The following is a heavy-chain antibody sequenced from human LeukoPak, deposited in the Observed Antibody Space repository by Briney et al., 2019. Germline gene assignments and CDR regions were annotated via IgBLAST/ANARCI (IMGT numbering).Heavy chain of an antibody. CDR1: RFIFSNYA. Sequence: GGSLRLSCAASRFIFSNYAMSWVRQAPGKGLEWVSTIDKGGTTYCPDSVKGRFTISRDNSKNTLYLQMNSLRAEDTAVYYCAKDKRFLEWLPRSGFDHWGQGTLVTVSS. D-gene: IGHD3-3*01. CDR3: AKDKRFLEWLPRSGFDH. J-gene: IGHJ4*02. CDR2: IDKGGTT. V-gene: IGHV3-23*01.